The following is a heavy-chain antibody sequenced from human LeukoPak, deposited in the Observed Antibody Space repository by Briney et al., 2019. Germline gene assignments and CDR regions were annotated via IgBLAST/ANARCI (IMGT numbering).Heavy chain of an antibody. CDR3: ASPGATYYYGSGSFFY. D-gene: IGHD3-10*01. J-gene: IGHJ4*02. V-gene: IGHV4-34*01. CDR2: INHSGST. Sequence: MSSETLSLTCAVYGGSFSGYYWSWIRQPPGKGLEWIGEINHSGSTNYNPSLKSRVTISVDTSKNQFSLKLSSVTAADTAVYYCASPGATYYYGSGSFFYWGQGTLVTVSS. CDR1: GGSFSGYY.